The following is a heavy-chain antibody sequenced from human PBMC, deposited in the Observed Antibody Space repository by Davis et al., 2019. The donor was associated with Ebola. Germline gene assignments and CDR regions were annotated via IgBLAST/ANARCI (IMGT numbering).Heavy chain of an antibody. CDR2: IYYSGST. J-gene: IGHJ4*02. CDR1: GGSISSYY. V-gene: IGHV4-59*08. Sequence: GSLRLSCTVSGGSISSYYWSWIRQPPGKGLGWIGYIYYSGSTNYNPSLKSRVTISVDTSKNQFSLKLSSVTAADTAVYYCAGGSRELIDYWGQGTLVTVSS. D-gene: IGHD1-26*01. CDR3: AGGSRELIDY.